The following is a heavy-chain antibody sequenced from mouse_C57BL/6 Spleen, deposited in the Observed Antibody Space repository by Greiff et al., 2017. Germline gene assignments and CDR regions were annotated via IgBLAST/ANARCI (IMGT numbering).Heavy chain of an antibody. CDR1: GFTFSSYA. CDR3: ARDGSSQYYDARDY. J-gene: IGHJ4*01. V-gene: IGHV5-4*01. Sequence: EVHLVESGGGLVKPGGSLKLSCAASGFTFSSYAMSWVRQTPEKRLEWVATISDGGSYTYYPDNVKGRFTISRDNAKNNLYLQMSHLKSEDTAMYYCARDGSSQYYDARDYWGQGTSVTVSS. D-gene: IGHD1-1*01. CDR2: ISDGGSYT.